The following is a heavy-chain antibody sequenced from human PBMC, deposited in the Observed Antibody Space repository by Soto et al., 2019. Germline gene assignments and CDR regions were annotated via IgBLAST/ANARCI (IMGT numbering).Heavy chain of an antibody. V-gene: IGHV4-34*01. D-gene: IGHD2-15*01. CDR1: VGSFSGYY. Sequence: SETLSLTCAVYVGSFSGYYWSWIRQPPGKGLEWIGDINHSGSTNHNPSLKSRVTISVDTSKNQFSLKLSSVTAADTAVYYCARQGGYCSGGSCYEYGDLDYWGQGTLVTVSS. CDR3: ARQGGYCSGGSCYEYGDLDY. CDR2: INHSGST. J-gene: IGHJ4*02.